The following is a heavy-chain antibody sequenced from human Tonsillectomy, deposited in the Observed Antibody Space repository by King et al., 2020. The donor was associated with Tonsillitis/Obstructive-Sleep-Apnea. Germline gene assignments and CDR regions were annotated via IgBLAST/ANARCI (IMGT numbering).Heavy chain of an antibody. D-gene: IGHD2-15*01. CDR1: GYTFTSYA. CDR2: ISAYNGNT. CDR3: ASRYCSGGSCYLDV. J-gene: IGHJ6*03. Sequence: QLVQSGAEVKKPGASVKVSCKASGYTFTSYAFSWVRQAPGQGLEWMGWISAYNGNTNYAQKLQGRVTMTTDTSTSTAYMELRSLRSDDTAVYYCASRYCSGGSCYLDVWGKGTTVTVSS. V-gene: IGHV1-18*01.